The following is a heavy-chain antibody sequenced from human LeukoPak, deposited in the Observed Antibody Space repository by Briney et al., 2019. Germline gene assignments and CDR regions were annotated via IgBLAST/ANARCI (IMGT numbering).Heavy chain of an antibody. V-gene: IGHV3-21*01. CDR1: EFTFRSYD. Sequence: GRSLRLSCVASEFTFRSYDMNWVRQAPGKGLEWVSSITSSSTYIYYADSVKGRFTISRDNTENSLYLQMNSLRDEDTAVYYCARDPYSGGYGPYYYYYMDVWGKGTTVTISS. J-gene: IGHJ6*03. CDR3: ARDPYSGGYGPYYYYYMDV. D-gene: IGHD1-26*01. CDR2: ITSSSTYI.